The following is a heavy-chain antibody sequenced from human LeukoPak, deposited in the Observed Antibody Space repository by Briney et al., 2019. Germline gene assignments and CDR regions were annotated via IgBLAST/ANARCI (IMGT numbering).Heavy chain of an antibody. D-gene: IGHD2-15*01. CDR3: ARLGYCSGGSCYIYAFDI. CDR1: GYTFTGYY. Sequence: ASVKVSCKASGYTFTGYYMHWVRQAPGQGLEWMGCINPNSGGTNYAQKFQGRVTMTRDTSISTAYMELSRLRSDDTAVYYCARLGYCSGGSCYIYAFDIWGQGTMVTVSS. J-gene: IGHJ3*02. CDR2: INPNSGGT. V-gene: IGHV1-2*02.